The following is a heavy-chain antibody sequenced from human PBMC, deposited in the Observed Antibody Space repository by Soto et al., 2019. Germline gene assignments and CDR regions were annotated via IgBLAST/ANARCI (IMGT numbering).Heavy chain of an antibody. Sequence: GESLKISCKGSGYSFTSYWIGWVRQMPGKGLEWMGIIYPGDSDTRYSPSFQGQVTISADKSISTAYLQWSSLKASDTAMYYCARSRYVGFWGGYWYYYGMDVWGQGTTVTVSS. V-gene: IGHV5-51*01. D-gene: IGHD3-3*01. J-gene: IGHJ6*02. CDR2: IYPGDSDT. CDR1: GYSFTSYW. CDR3: ARSRYVGFWGGYWYYYGMDV.